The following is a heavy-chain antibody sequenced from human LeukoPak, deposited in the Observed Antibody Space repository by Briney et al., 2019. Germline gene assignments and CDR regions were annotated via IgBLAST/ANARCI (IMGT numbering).Heavy chain of an antibody. CDR2: AYYTGET. CDR3: ARDSRYDSSGHAP. Sequence: PSQTLSLTFTVSGGSISSGDYYWSWIRQPPGKGLEWIGSAYYTGETYYNPSLKSRVTISVDTSKSQFSLKVTSVTAADAAVYYCARDSRYDSSGHAPWGQGSLVTVSS. CDR1: GGSISSGDYY. V-gene: IGHV4-39*07. D-gene: IGHD3-22*01. J-gene: IGHJ5*02.